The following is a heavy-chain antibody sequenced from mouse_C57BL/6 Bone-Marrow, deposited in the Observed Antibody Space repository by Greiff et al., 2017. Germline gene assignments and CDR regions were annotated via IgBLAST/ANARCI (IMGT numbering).Heavy chain of an antibody. J-gene: IGHJ2*01. CDR2: IYPTSGRT. CDR1: GYTFTSYW. D-gene: IGHD3-1*01. V-gene: IGHV1-55*01. CDR3: ARSGPLERSFDY. Sequence: QVQLQQPGAELVKPGASVKMSCKASGYTFTSYWITWVKQRPGQGLEWIGDIYPTSGRTNFNEKFKSKAILTVDTSSNTAYMQLSSLTSEDSAVFYCARSGPLERSFDYWGQGTTLTVSS.